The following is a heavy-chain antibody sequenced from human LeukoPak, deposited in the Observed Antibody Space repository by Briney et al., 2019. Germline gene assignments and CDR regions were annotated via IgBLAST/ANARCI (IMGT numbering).Heavy chain of an antibody. J-gene: IGHJ3*02. D-gene: IGHD2-21*01. CDR1: GFTFSSYS. Sequence: GGSLRLSCAASGFTFSSYSMNWVRQAPGKGLEWVSYISSSSSTIYYADSVKGRFTISRDNAKNSLYLQMNSLRAEDTAVYYCARDSYRLGDAFDIWGQGAMVTVSS. CDR2: ISSSSSTI. V-gene: IGHV3-48*01. CDR3: ARDSYRLGDAFDI.